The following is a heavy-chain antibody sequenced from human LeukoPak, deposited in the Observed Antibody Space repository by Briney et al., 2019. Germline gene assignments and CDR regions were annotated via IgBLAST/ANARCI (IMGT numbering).Heavy chain of an antibody. Sequence: SETLSLTCAVYGGSFSGYYWSWIRQPPGKGLEWIGEINHSGSTNYNPSLKSRVTISVDTSKNQFSLKLSSVTAADTAVYYCASRVGVLWFGELSTGTDYWGQGTLVTVSS. J-gene: IGHJ4*02. D-gene: IGHD3-10*01. CDR2: INHSGST. CDR3: ASRVGVLWFGELSTGTDY. V-gene: IGHV4-34*01. CDR1: GGSFSGYY.